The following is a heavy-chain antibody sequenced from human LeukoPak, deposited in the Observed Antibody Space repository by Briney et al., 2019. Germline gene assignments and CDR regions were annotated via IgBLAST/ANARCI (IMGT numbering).Heavy chain of an antibody. CDR3: ARGGMVRGTIDY. V-gene: IGHV4-34*01. CDR1: GGSFSGYY. Sequence: SETLSLTCAVYGGSFSGYYWSWIRQPPGKGLEWIGEINHSGSTNYNPSLKSRVTLSVDTSKNQFSLKLSSVTAADTAVYYCARGGMVRGTIDYWGQGTLVTVSS. J-gene: IGHJ4*02. D-gene: IGHD3-10*01. CDR2: INHSGST.